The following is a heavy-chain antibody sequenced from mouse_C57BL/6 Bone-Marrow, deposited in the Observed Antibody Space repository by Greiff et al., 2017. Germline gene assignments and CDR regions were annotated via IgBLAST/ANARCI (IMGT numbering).Heavy chain of an antibody. D-gene: IGHD2-5*01. Sequence: QVQLQQPGAELVRPGSSVKLSCKASGYTFTSYWMDWVKQRPGQGLEWIGNIYPSDSETHYNQKFKDKATLTVDKSSSTAYMQLSLLTSEDSAVYYSARSDAYYNSYPFFDNAMDNGGQGTSVTVSS. CDR3: ARSDAYYNSYPFFDNAMDN. V-gene: IGHV1-61*01. CDR1: GYTFTSYW. J-gene: IGHJ4*01. CDR2: IYPSDSET.